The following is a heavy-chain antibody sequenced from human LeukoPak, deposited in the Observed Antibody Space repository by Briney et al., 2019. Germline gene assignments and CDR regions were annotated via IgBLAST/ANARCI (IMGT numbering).Heavy chain of an antibody. CDR2: DSYTGST. CDR1: GGSMKTRIDY. Sequence: PSETLSLTCIVSGGSMKTRIDYWVWIRQSPGTGLDWIGCDSYTGSTHYNPSLASRVTISVDTSKNQFSLQLTSVTAADTAMYYCARLGDSSGYYPYAFDIWGQGTMVTVSS. V-gene: IGHV4-39*01. J-gene: IGHJ3*02. CDR3: ARLGDSSGYYPYAFDI. D-gene: IGHD3-22*01.